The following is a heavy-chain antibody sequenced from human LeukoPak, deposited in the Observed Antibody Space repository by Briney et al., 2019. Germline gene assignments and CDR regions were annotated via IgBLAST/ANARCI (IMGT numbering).Heavy chain of an antibody. V-gene: IGHV3-21*01. Sequence: GGSLRLSCAASGFTFSSYWMHWVRQAPGKGLEWVSSISGSSIYIYYADSVKGRFTISRDNAKNSLYLQMNSLRAEDTAVYYCARDPPYYDSSGYYYDYWGQGTLVTVSS. CDR2: ISGSSIYI. CDR3: ARDPPYYDSSGYYYDY. J-gene: IGHJ4*02. D-gene: IGHD3-22*01. CDR1: GFTFSSYW.